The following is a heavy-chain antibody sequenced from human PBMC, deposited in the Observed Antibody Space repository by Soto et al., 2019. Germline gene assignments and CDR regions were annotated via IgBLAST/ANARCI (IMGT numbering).Heavy chain of an antibody. CDR1: GFTFSDYF. CDR2: IGSSGRTI. CDR3: ARDPSPMGAGGDI. D-gene: IGHD3-10*01. Sequence: GGSLRLSCAASGFTFSDYFMSWIRQAPGKGLEWVSYIGSSGRTIYYADSVKGRFTISRDNAKNSLYLQMNSLRAEDTAVYYCARDPSPMGAGGDIWGQGTMVTVPS. J-gene: IGHJ3*02. V-gene: IGHV3-11*01.